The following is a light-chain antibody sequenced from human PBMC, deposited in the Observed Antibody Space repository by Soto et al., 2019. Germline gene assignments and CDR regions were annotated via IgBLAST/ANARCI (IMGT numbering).Light chain of an antibody. CDR1: QSVSSD. Sequence: EIVMSQSPATLSVSHRERATLSCMASQSVSSDLAWYQHKPGQAPRLLIYGASTRATGIPARFSGRGSGTEFTLAISSLQSVDFAVYYCQQYDKWPQTLGQGTKV. CDR3: QQYDKWPQT. CDR2: GAS. V-gene: IGKV3-15*01. J-gene: IGKJ1*01.